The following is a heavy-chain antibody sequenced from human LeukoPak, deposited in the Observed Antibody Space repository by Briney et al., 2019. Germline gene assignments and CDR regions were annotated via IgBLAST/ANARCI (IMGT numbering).Heavy chain of an antibody. V-gene: IGHV4-59*01. CDR2: IYYSGST. Sequence: SETLSLTCTVSGGSISSYYWSWIRQPPGKGLEWIGYIYYSGSTNYNPSLKSRVTISVDTSKNQFSLKLSSVTAADTAVYYCARDDSSGSLDYWGQGTLVTVSS. D-gene: IGHD3-22*01. CDR3: ARDDSSGSLDY. CDR1: GGSISSYY. J-gene: IGHJ4*02.